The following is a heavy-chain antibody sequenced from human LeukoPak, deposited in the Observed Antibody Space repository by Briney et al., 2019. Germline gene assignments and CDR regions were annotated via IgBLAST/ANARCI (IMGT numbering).Heavy chain of an antibody. CDR3: AGTSKYMAV. CDR1: GGSTSSYY. CDR2: LFYSKSS. Sequence: SETLSLTCTVSGGSTSSYYWSWSRQPPAKGRQEIVYLFYSKSSNYYPSLQSRLNISVVSSTNQFSLLLISSATAATAVYFCAGTSKYMAVWGKGTTVTVSS. J-gene: IGHJ6*03. V-gene: IGHV4-59*08.